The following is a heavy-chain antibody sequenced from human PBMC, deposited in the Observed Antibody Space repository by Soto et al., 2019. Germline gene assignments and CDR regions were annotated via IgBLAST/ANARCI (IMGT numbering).Heavy chain of an antibody. D-gene: IGHD6-6*01. CDR1: GFTFSGSA. Sequence: EVQLVESGGGLVQPGGSLKLSCAAPGFTFSGSAIHWVRQASGKGLEWVGRIRSKANTYATANAASVKGRFTISRDDSKNTAYLQMNSLKTEDTAVYYCTRFSMDSSSGWFDPWGQGTLVTVSS. V-gene: IGHV3-73*02. CDR3: TRFSMDSSSGWFDP. J-gene: IGHJ5*02. CDR2: IRSKANTYAT.